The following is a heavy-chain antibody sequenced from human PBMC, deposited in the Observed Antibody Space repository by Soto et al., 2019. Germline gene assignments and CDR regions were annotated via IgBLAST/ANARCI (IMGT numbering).Heavy chain of an antibody. V-gene: IGHV4-31*02. Sequence: SETLSLTCSVSGGSISSSGYYWGWIRQHPGKGLEWIGYIYYSGSTYYNPSLKSRVTISADTSKNQFSLKPTSVTAADTAVYYCARMTVFGVFHFDYWGQGTLVTVSS. CDR1: GGSISSSGYY. CDR3: ARMTVFGVFHFDY. J-gene: IGHJ4*02. CDR2: IYYSGST. D-gene: IGHD3-3*01.